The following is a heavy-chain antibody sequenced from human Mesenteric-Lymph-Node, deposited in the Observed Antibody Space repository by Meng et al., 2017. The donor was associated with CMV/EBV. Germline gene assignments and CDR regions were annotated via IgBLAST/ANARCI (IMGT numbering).Heavy chain of an antibody. CDR1: GFIFSDYY. CDR2: ISSSGGSI. Sequence: GESLKISCAASGFIFSDYYMSWIRQAPGKGLEWVSYISSSGGSIYYADSVKGRFTLSRDNAKSSLYLQMDSLRAEDTAVYYCARDPTSRNAFDIWGQGTMVTVSS. CDR3: ARDPTSRNAFDI. V-gene: IGHV3-11*01. J-gene: IGHJ3*02.